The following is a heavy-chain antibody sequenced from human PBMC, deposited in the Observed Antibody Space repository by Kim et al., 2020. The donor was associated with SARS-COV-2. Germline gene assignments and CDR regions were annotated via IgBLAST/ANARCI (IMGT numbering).Heavy chain of an antibody. Sequence: GGSLRLSCAASGFTFSSYAMSWVRQAPGKGLEWVSDISGSGGSTYYAASVKGRFTISRDNSKNTLYLQMNSLRAEDTAVYYCAGSLCSSTSCYSGAFDIWGQGTMVTVSS. CDR3: AGSLCSSTSCYSGAFDI. CDR2: ISGSGGST. D-gene: IGHD2-2*02. V-gene: IGHV3-23*01. CDR1: GFTFSSYA. J-gene: IGHJ3*02.